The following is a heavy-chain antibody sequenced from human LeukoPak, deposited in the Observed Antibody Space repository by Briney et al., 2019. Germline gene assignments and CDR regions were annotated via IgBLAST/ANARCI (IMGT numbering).Heavy chain of an antibody. V-gene: IGHV4-4*02. CDR2: IYHSGGT. Sequence: PSETLSLTCAVSGGSISRRTNWWSWVRQPPGKGLEWIGEIYHSGGTNYNPSLKSRITISVDKSQNQFSLKVDSLTAADTAVYYCVANGYYCLDVWGKGTTDTVSS. J-gene: IGHJ6*03. CDR3: VANGYYCLDV. D-gene: IGHD2-8*01. CDR1: GGSISRRTNW.